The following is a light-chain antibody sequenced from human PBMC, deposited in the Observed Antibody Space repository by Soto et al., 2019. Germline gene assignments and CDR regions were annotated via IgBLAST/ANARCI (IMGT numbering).Light chain of an antibody. CDR2: HAS. CDR1: ESISNW. V-gene: IGKV1-5*01. J-gene: IGKJ1*01. Sequence: IQLTQSPTTLPASEGDRVTLTCRASESISNWLAWYQQRPGTAPKLLIYHASILETAVPSRFSGNGSGTEFTLTISNLQPGDFATYYCQQYRTYSFGQGSRVEIK. CDR3: QQYRTYS.